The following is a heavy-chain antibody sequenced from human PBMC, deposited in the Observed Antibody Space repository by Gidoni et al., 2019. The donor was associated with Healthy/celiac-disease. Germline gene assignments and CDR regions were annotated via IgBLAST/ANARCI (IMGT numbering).Heavy chain of an antibody. CDR2: IYHSGNT. CDR3: ARSPVDSSGDEGAFDI. D-gene: IGHD3-22*01. CDR1: GGSISSGGYS. V-gene: IGHV4-30-2*01. J-gene: IGHJ3*02. Sequence: QLQLQESGSGLVKPSQTLSLTCAVSGGSISSGGYSWSWIRQPPGKGLEWIGYIYHSGNTYYNPSLKSRVTISVDRSKNQFSLKLSSVTAADTAVYHCARSPVDSSGDEGAFDIWGQGTMVTVSS.